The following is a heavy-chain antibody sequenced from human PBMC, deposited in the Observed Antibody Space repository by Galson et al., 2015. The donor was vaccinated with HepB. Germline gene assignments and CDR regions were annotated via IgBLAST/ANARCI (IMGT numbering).Heavy chain of an antibody. V-gene: IGHV3-53*01. J-gene: IGHJ6*03. CDR1: GFTVSSNY. Sequence: SLRLSCAASGFTVSSNYMSWVRQAPGKGLEWVSVIYSGGSTYYADSVKGRFTISRDNSKNTLYLQMNSLRAEDTAVYYCARAPVTYYYYYMDVWGKGATVTVSS. CDR3: ARAPVTYYYYYMDV. CDR2: IYSGGST. D-gene: IGHD4-11*01.